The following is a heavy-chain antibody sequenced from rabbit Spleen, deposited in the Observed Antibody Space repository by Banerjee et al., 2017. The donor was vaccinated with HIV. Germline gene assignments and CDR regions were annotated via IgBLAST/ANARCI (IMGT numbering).Heavy chain of an antibody. CDR1: GVSFSGDSY. V-gene: IGHV1S45*01. J-gene: IGHJ6*01. D-gene: IGHD1-1*01. CDR2: IDTGSNGFT. CDR3: ARDTSSSFSSYGMDL. Sequence: QEQLVESGGDLVKPGASLTLTCIASGVSFSGDSYMCWVRQAPGKGLEWIACIDTGSNGFTYFASWAKGRFTISKTSSTTVTLQMTSLTAADTATYFCARDTSSSFSSYGMDLWGPGTLVTVS.